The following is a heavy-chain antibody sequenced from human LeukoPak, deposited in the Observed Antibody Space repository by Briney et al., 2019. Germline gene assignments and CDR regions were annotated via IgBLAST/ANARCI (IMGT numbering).Heavy chain of an antibody. Sequence: GASVKVSCKASGYSFTGYYMHWVRQAPGQGVEWMGWINPNSGGTSYAQKFQGRVTMTRDTSISTAYMELSRLRSDDTAVYYCARTAIRVYYDSSGYLNYWGQGTLVTVSS. CDR1: GYSFTGYY. CDR3: ARTAIRVYYDSSGYLNY. V-gene: IGHV1-2*02. J-gene: IGHJ4*02. D-gene: IGHD3-22*01. CDR2: INPNSGGT.